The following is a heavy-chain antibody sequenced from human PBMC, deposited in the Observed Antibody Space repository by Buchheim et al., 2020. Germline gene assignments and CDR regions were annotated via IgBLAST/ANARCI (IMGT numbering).Heavy chain of an antibody. CDR3: ARGHYDILTGYYGMDV. CDR1: GFTFSSYA. CDR2: ISYDGSNK. V-gene: IGHV3-30*04. D-gene: IGHD3-9*01. Sequence: QVQLVESGGGVVQPGRSLRLSCAASGFTFSSYAMHWVRQAPGKGLEWVAVISYDGSNKYYADSGKGRFTISRDNSKNTLYLQMNSLRAEDTAVYYCARGHYDILTGYYGMDVWGQGTT. J-gene: IGHJ6*02.